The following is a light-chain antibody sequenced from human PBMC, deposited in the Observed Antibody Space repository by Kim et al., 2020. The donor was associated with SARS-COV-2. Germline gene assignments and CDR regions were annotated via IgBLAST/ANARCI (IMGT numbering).Light chain of an antibody. CDR1: DSNIGSNT. Sequence: ELTQPPSASGTPGQRVTISCSGSDSNIGSNTVNWYQQHPGTAPKLLIYSNNQQASGVPDRFSGSKSGTSASLAISGLQSEDEADYYCAALDDSLNGWVFGGGTKLTFL. J-gene: IGLJ3*02. CDR2: SNN. CDR3: AALDDSLNGWV. V-gene: IGLV1-44*01.